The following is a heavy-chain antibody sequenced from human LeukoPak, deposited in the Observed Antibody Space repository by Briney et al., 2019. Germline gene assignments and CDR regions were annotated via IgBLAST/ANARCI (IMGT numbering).Heavy chain of an antibody. CDR3: ARASIVGADY. CDR2: ISSSSSYI. CDR1: GFTFSSYS. V-gene: IGHV3-21*01. D-gene: IGHD1-26*01. Sequence: GSLRLSCAASGFTFSSYSMNWVCQAPGKGLEWVSSISSSSSYIYYADSVKGRFTISRDNAKNSLYLQMNSLRAEDTAVYYCARASIVGADYWGQGTLVTVSS. J-gene: IGHJ4*02.